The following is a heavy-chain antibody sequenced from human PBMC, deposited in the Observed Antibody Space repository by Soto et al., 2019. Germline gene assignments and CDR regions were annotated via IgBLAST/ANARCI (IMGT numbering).Heavy chain of an antibody. V-gene: IGHV3-30*18. Sequence: PGGSLRLSCAASGFTFSSYGMHWVRQAPGKGLEWVAVISYDGSNKYYADSVKGRFTISRDNSKNTLYLQMNSLRAEDTAVYYCAKVVVAATIRAEYFQHWGQGTLVTVSS. J-gene: IGHJ1*01. CDR1: GFTFSSYG. D-gene: IGHD2-15*01. CDR3: AKVVVAATIRAEYFQH. CDR2: ISYDGSNK.